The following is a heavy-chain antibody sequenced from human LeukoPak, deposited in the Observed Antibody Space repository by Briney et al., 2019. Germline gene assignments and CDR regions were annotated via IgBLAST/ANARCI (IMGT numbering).Heavy chain of an antibody. CDR2: MNPNSGNT. CDR3: AREWNHYGSGSHSDYYYGMDV. D-gene: IGHD3-10*01. V-gene: IGHV1-8*01. Sequence: ASEKVSCKASGYTFTSYDINWVRQATGQGLEWMGWMNPNSGNTGYAQKFQGRVTMTRNTSISTAYMELSSLRSEDTAVYYCAREWNHYGSGSHSDYYYGMDVWGQGTTVTVSS. J-gene: IGHJ6*02. CDR1: GYTFTSYD.